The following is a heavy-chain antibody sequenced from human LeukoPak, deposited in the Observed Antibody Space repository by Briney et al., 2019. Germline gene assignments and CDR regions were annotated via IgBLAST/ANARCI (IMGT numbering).Heavy chain of an antibody. Sequence: ASVKVSCELSGYTLTDSSMHWVPQAPGKGLEWMGGFDPEDGETIYAQNFQGRVTMTGDTSTDTAYMEVRSLRSEDTAVYYCATSSGYGFLFEYWGQGTLVTVSS. CDR1: GYTLTDSS. CDR2: FDPEDGET. D-gene: IGHD3-22*01. V-gene: IGHV1-24*01. CDR3: ATSSGYGFLFEY. J-gene: IGHJ4*02.